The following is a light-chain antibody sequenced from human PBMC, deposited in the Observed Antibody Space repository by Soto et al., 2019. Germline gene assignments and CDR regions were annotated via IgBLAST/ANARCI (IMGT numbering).Light chain of an antibody. J-gene: IGKJ4*02. CDR3: KVPAQLLRK. CDR1: QSLSSIN. CDR2: GTS. V-gene: IGKV3-20*01. Sequence: VLAESRVGKSLTSRERATLYCEASQSLSSINLAWFQQKPGQAPRLLIYGTSSRATGIPDRFIGSGSGTDFTHTIGIRNPEDFVFCYMKVPAQLLRKFAVGTKVDIK.